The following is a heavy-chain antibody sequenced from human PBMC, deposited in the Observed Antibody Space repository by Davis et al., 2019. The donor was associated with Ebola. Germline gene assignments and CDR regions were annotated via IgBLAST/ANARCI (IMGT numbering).Heavy chain of an antibody. J-gene: IGHJ4*02. D-gene: IGHD6-19*01. CDR1: GFTFSSYG. CDR3: AIWGASGWFLGY. V-gene: IGHV3-30*03. CDR2: ISYDGSNK. Sequence: RGSLRLSCAASGFTFSSYGMHWVRQAPGKGLEWVAVISYDGSNKYYADSVKGRFTISRDNAKNSLYLQMNSLRAEDTAVYFCAIWGASGWFLGYWGQGTLVTVSS.